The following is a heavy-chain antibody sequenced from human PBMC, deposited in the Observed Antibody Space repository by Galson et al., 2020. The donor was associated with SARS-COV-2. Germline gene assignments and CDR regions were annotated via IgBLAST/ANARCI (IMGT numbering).Heavy chain of an antibody. V-gene: IGHV6-1*01. J-gene: IGHJ4*01. CDR3: ARSPGKTVARTFDY. CDR1: GDSVSSNSAA. Sequence: SQTLSLTCAISGDSVSSNSAAWNWIRQSPSRGLEWLGRTYYRSKWYNDYAVTVESRITFNPDTSKNQFSLHLNSVTPEDTAVYYCARSPGKTVARTFDYWGHGTLVTVSS. D-gene: IGHD6-19*01. CDR2: TYYRSKWYN.